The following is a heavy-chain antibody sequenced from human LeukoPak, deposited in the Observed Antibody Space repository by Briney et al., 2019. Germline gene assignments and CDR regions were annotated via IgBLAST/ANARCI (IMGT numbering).Heavy chain of an antibody. CDR1: GFPFSSNY. J-gene: IGHJ3*02. CDR2: IYSGGST. D-gene: IGHD2-2*02. CDR3: ARDPGGPHTVKWDAFDI. Sequence: PGGSLSLSCAASGFPFSSNYMSWVRQAPGKGLEWVSVIYSGGSTYYADSVKGRFTISRHNSKNTLYLQMNSLRAEDTAVYYCARDPGGPHTVKWDAFDIWGQGTMVTVSS. V-gene: IGHV3-53*01.